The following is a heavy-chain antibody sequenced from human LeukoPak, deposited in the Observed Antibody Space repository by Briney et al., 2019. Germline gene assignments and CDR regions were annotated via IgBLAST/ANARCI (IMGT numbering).Heavy chain of an antibody. CDR2: IIASGSMS. CDR3: AKEETFSLYCYERSGYPDF. J-gene: IGHJ4*02. Sequence: GGSLRLSCAASGFTFSSCVMTWIRQTPGKGLEWVSSIIASGSMSYSADSVKGRFTISRDNSDNTLYLQMNSLRVEDTAVYYCAKEETFSLYCYERSGYPDFWGRGTLVTVSS. CDR1: GFTFSSCV. V-gene: IGHV3-23*01. D-gene: IGHD3-22*01.